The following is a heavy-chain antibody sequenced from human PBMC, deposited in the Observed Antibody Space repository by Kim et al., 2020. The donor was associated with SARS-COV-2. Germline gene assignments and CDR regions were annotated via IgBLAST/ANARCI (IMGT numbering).Heavy chain of an antibody. CDR2: INAGNGNT. D-gene: IGHD2-15*01. CDR1: GYTFTSYA. V-gene: IGHV1-3*01. CDR3: ARVGLEVVVAATLDY. J-gene: IGHJ4*02. Sequence: ASVKVSCKASGYTFTSYAMHWVRQAPGQRLEWMGWINAGNGNTKYSQKFQGRVTITRDTSASTAYMELSSLRSEDTAVYYCARVGLEVVVAATLDYWGQGTLVTVSS.